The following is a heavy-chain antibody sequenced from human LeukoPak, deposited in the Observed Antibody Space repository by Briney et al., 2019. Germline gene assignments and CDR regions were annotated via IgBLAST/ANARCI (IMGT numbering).Heavy chain of an antibody. Sequence: SETLSLTCTVSGGSISSYYWSWIRQPPGKGLEWIGYIYYSGSTNYNPSLKSRVTISVDTSKNQFSLKLSSVTAADTAVYYCARDGAGVFDIWGQGTMVTVSS. CDR1: GGSISSYY. CDR3: ARDGAGVFDI. D-gene: IGHD1-14*01. V-gene: IGHV4-59*01. J-gene: IGHJ3*02. CDR2: IYYSGST.